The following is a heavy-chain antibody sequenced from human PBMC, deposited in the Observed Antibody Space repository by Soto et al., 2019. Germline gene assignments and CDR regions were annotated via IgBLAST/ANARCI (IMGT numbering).Heavy chain of an antibody. D-gene: IGHD6-13*01. CDR2: ISAYNGNT. Sequence: VSVKVSCKSSGYTFTSYGISWVRQAPGQWLEWMGWISAYNGNTNYAQKLQGRVTMTTDTSTSTAYMELRSLRSDDTAVYYCARDRSLIAAADYYYYGMDVWGHGTTLTVS. CDR3: ARDRSLIAAADYYYYGMDV. V-gene: IGHV1-18*04. J-gene: IGHJ6*02. CDR1: GYTFTSYG.